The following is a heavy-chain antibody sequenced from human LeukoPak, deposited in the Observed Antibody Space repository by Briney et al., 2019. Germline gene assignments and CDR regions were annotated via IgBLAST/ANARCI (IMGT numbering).Heavy chain of an antibody. CDR2: ISSSGSTI. D-gene: IGHD1-26*01. CDR3: ARWSYSTWTRFDP. Sequence: GGSLRLSRAASGFTFSDYYMSWIRQAPGKGLGWGSYISSSGSTIYYADSVKGRFTISRDNAKNSLYLQMNSLRAEDTAVYYCARWSYSTWTRFDPWGQGTLVTVSS. J-gene: IGHJ5*02. V-gene: IGHV3-11*01. CDR1: GFTFSDYY.